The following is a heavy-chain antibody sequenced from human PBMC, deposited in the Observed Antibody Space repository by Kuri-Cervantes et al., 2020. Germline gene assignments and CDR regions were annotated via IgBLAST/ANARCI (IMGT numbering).Heavy chain of an antibody. CDR2: ISSSGSTI. D-gene: IGHD3-3*01. V-gene: IGHV3-48*03. Sequence: GGSLRLPCAASGFTFSSYEMNWVRQAPGKGLEWVSYISSSGSTIYYADSVKGRFTISRDNAKNSLYLQMNSLRAEDTAVYFCARDPTLFGVAHFDSWGQGTLVTVSS. CDR3: ARDPTLFGVAHFDS. J-gene: IGHJ4*02. CDR1: GFTFSSYE.